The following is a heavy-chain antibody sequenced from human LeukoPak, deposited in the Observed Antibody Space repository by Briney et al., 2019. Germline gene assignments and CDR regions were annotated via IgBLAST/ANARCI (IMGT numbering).Heavy chain of an antibody. Sequence: PSETLSLTCTVSGGSISSGDYYWSWIRQPPGKGLEWIGYIYYSGSTYYNPSLKSRVTISVDTSKNQFSLKLSSVTAADTAVYYCAREVVPAATQRTGAYYFDYWGQGTLVTVSS. CDR3: AREVVPAATQRTGAYYFDY. J-gene: IGHJ4*02. CDR1: GGSISSGDYY. D-gene: IGHD2-2*01. V-gene: IGHV4-30-4*01. CDR2: IYYSGST.